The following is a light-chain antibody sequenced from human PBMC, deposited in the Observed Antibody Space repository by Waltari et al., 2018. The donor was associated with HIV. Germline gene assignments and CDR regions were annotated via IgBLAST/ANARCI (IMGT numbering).Light chain of an antibody. Sequence: QSMLTQPRSVSAAPGQKVTISCPGSSPNLANNYVSWYHHLPGAPPKLVIYDNDNRPSGIPDRFSGSKSGASATLVISGLQTGDEGDYYCGTWDSSLNAGVFGGGTKLTVL. V-gene: IGLV1-51*01. CDR3: GTWDSSLNAGV. CDR1: SPNLANNY. J-gene: IGLJ3*02. CDR2: DND.